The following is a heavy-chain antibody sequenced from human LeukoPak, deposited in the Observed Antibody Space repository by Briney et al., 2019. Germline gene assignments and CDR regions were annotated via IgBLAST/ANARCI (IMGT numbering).Heavy chain of an antibody. V-gene: IGHV1-3*03. CDR1: GYTFTSYA. CDR3: ARDERDSSGYAFDI. CDR2: INAGNGNT. J-gene: IGHJ3*02. Sequence: ASVKVSCKASGYTFTSYAMHWVRQAPGQRLEWMGWINAGNGNTKYSQEFQGRVTITRDTSASTAYMELSSLRSEDMAVYYCARDERDSSGYAFDIRGQGTMVTVSS. D-gene: IGHD3-22*01.